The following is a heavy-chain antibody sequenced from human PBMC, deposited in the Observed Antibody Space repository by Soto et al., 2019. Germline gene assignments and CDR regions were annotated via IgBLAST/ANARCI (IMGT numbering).Heavy chain of an antibody. CDR2: TLGDGGTT. Sequence: EVQILESGGDLVQPGGSLRLSCTASGFTFSSYAMSWFGQAPGKGLEWVSNTLGDGGTTYYAGSVKGRFTISRDNSRNTLFLQMSSLRVEDTAVYYCVRRRDYYDGMDVWGQGTTVTVSS. V-gene: IGHV3-23*01. CDR1: GFTFSSYA. CDR3: VRRRDYYDGMDV. J-gene: IGHJ6*02.